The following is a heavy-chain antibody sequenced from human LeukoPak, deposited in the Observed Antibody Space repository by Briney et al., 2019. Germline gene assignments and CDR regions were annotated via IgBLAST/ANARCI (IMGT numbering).Heavy chain of an antibody. Sequence: PGGSLRLSCAASGFTFSDYYMHWIRQAPGKGLEWVSYISSSGNTIYYADSVKGRFTISRDNAKNSLYLQMNSLRAEDTSVYYCARVGDNYNEYVDYWGQGSLVTVSS. D-gene: IGHD4/OR15-4a*01. V-gene: IGHV3-11*04. J-gene: IGHJ4*02. CDR3: ARVGDNYNEYVDY. CDR2: ISSSGNTI. CDR1: GFTFSDYY.